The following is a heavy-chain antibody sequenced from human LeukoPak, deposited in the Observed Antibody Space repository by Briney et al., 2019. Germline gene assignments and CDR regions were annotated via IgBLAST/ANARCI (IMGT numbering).Heavy chain of an antibody. CDR3: AKQGSVFSPKYHEY. V-gene: IGHV3-23*01. D-gene: IGHD2-2*01. CDR2: ISGAADSF. J-gene: IGHJ4*02. CDR1: GFTFSTYA. Sequence: GGSLRLSCAASGFTFSTYAMTWVRQAPGKGLDWVSSISGAADSFYYADSVKGRFTISRDNSKNTLYLQMDSLRADDTGVYYCAKQGSVFSPKYHEYWGEGTLVTVSS.